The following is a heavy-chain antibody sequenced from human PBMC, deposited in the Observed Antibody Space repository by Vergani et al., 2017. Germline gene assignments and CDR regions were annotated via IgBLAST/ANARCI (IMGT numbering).Heavy chain of an antibody. V-gene: IGHV3-49*04. CDR2: IRNKAYGGTT. CDR1: GFSFGDYA. D-gene: IGHD5-18*01. J-gene: IGHJ4*02. Sequence: EVQLVESGGGLVPPGRSLRLSCAASGFSFGDYAMTWVRQAPGKGLEWVAFIRNKAYGGTTEYAASVKGRLTISRDDSKRLAYLQLSGLKTEDTAVYFCSRGRGDSFGYSDYWGQGTLVTVSS. CDR3: SRGRGDSFGYSDY.